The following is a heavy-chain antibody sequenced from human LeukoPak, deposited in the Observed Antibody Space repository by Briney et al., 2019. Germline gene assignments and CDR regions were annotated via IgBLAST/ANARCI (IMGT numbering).Heavy chain of an antibody. Sequence: PGGSLRLSXAASGFTFSSYSMNWVSQAPGKGLEWVSSISSSSSYIYYADSVKGRFTISRDNAKNSLYLQMNSLRAEDTAVYYCARLSRGSGRDAFDIWGQGTMVTVSS. CDR1: GFTFSSYS. V-gene: IGHV3-21*01. J-gene: IGHJ3*02. CDR2: ISSSSSYI. D-gene: IGHD3-10*01. CDR3: ARLSRGSGRDAFDI.